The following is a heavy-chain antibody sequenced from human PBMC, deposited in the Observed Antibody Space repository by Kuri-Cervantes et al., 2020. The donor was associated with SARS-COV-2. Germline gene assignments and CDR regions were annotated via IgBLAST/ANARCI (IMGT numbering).Heavy chain of an antibody. J-gene: IGHJ4*02. CDR1: GFTFSSYG. D-gene: IGHD3-22*01. V-gene: IGHV3-30*02. Sequence: GESLKISCAASGFTFSSYGMHWVRQAPGKGLEWVAFIRYDGSNKYYADSVKGRFTISRDNSKNTLYLQMNSLRAEDTAVYYCAKGGSSGYYPFDHWGQGTLVTVSS. CDR3: AKGGSSGYYPFDH. CDR2: IRYDGSNK.